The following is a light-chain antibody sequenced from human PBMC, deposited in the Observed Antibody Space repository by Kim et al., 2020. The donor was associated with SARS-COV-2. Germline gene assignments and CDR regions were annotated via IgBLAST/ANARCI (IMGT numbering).Light chain of an antibody. V-gene: IGKV3-15*01. J-gene: IGKJ1*01. CDR1: QSVSSN. CDR2: GAS. CDR3: QQYNYWPPT. Sequence: ASPGDRAPLSCRASQSVSSNLAWYQQKPGQAPRLLIYGASTRATGIPARFSGSGSGTEFTLTISSLQSEDFAVYYCQQYNYWPPTFGQGTKVDIK.